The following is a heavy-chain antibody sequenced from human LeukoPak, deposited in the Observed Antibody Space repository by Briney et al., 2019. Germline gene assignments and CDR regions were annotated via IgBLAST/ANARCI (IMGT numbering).Heavy chain of an antibody. CDR3: AKIVVPGAIDY. V-gene: IGHV3-23*01. D-gene: IGHD2-2*01. J-gene: IGHJ4*02. Sequence: GGSLRLSCAVSGFTFSNYAMSWVRQAPGKGLEWVSTISGSGGSRYYADSVKGRFTISRDTSKNTLYLQMNTLRVEDTAVYYCAKIVVPGAIDYWGQGTLVTVSS. CDR1: GFTFSNYA. CDR2: ISGSGGSR.